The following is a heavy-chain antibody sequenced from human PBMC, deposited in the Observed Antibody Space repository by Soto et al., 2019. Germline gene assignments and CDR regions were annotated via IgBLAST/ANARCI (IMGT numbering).Heavy chain of an antibody. V-gene: IGHV3-9*01. Sequence: PGGSLRLSCVASGFNLHDHAMHWVRQAPGKGLEWVSRIFCDGNRMDYADSVKGRFIISRDNAKNSLYLQMNSLREEDTALYYCTKDINMGGVDVWGQGTTVTVSS. CDR2: IFCDGNRM. D-gene: IGHD3-10*01. CDR3: TKDINMGGVDV. J-gene: IGHJ6*02. CDR1: GFNLHDHA.